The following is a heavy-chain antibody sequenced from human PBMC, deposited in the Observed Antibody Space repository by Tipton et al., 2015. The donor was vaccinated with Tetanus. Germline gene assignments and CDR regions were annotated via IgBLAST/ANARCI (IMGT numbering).Heavy chain of an antibody. V-gene: IGHV4-59*01. CDR1: GGSISSYY. CDR3: ARGYSSGWYPQTDY. D-gene: IGHD6-19*01. CDR2: IYYSGST. Sequence: TLSLTCTVSGGSISSYYWSWTRQPPGKGLEWIGYIYYSGSTNYNPSLKSRVTISVDTSKNQFSLKLSSVTAADTAVYYCARGYSSGWYPQTDYWGQGTLVTVSS. J-gene: IGHJ4*02.